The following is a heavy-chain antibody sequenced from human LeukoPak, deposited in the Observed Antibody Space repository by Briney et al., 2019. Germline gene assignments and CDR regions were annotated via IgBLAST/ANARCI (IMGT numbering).Heavy chain of an antibody. D-gene: IGHD6-19*01. V-gene: IGHV3-23*01. Sequence: GGSLRLSCAASGFTFSSYAMSWVRQAPGKGLEWVSAISGSGGSTYYADSVKGRFTISRGNSKNTLYLQMNSLRAEDTAVYYCAKAVGYSSGWYLDAFDIWGQGTMVTVSS. CDR2: ISGSGGST. CDR3: AKAVGYSSGWYLDAFDI. J-gene: IGHJ3*02. CDR1: GFTFSSYA.